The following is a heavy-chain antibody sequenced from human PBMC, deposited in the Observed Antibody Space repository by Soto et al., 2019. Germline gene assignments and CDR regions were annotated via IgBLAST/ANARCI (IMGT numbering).Heavy chain of an antibody. D-gene: IGHD6-19*01. Sequence: QVQLVESGGGVVQPGRSLRLSCAASGFTFSSYAMHWVRQAPGKGLEWVAVISYDGSNKYYADSVKGRFTISRDNSKNTLYLQMNSLRAEDTAVYYCARDPAGATGLVLHWYFDLWGRGTLVTVSS. V-gene: IGHV3-30-3*01. CDR2: ISYDGSNK. CDR1: GFTFSSYA. J-gene: IGHJ2*01. CDR3: ARDPAGATGLVLHWYFDL.